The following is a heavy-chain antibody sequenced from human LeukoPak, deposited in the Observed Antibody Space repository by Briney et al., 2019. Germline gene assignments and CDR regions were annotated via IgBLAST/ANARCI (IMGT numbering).Heavy chain of an antibody. D-gene: IGHD6-13*01. J-gene: IGHJ4*02. CDR1: GFTFSSYA. CDR2: IRYDGDNE. V-gene: IGHV3-30*02. Sequence: GGSLRPSCAASGFTFSSYAMHWVRQAPGKGLEWVAIIRYDGDNEYYADSVKGRFTISRDNSKNTVHLQMNSLRAEDTAVYYCAKDLGNTWSLGFDNWGQGTLVTVSS. CDR3: AKDLGNTWSLGFDN.